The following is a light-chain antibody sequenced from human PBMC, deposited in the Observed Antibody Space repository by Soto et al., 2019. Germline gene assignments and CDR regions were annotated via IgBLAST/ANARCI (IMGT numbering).Light chain of an antibody. J-gene: IGLJ1*01. Sequence: QSALTQPPSASGSPGQSVTISCTGTSSDVGGYYYVSWYQQHPGKASKLMIYEVSKRPSGVPDRFSGSKSGNTASLTVSGLQAEDEADYYCSSYAGTNTPYVFGTGTKLTVL. CDR1: SSDVGGYYY. V-gene: IGLV2-8*01. CDR3: SSYAGTNTPYV. CDR2: EVS.